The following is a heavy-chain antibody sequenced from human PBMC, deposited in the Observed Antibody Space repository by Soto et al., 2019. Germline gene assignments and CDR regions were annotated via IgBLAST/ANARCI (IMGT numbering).Heavy chain of an antibody. CDR1: GGSISSDDYY. J-gene: IGHJ4*02. D-gene: IGHD2-15*01. CDR3: AGDRSNSPDYFDY. CDR2: IYYSGRT. Sequence: SETLSLTCTVSGGSISSDDYYWSWIRQPPGKGLEWIGYIYYSGRTNYNPSLESRLTISIDTSKNQFSLRLSHVSAADTAVYYCAGDRSNSPDYFDYWGQGALVTVSS. V-gene: IGHV4-30-4*01.